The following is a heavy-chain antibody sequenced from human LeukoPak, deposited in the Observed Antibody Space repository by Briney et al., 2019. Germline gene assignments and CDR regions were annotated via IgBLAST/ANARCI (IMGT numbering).Heavy chain of an antibody. Sequence: QAGGSLRLSCAASGFTFSSYAMSWVRQAPGKGLEWVSAISGSGGSTYYADSVKGRFTISRDNSKNTLYLQMNSLRAEDTAVYYCAKLDTKYYYDSSGYPPMCWGQGTLVTVSS. D-gene: IGHD3-22*01. CDR2: ISGSGGST. CDR1: GFTFSSYA. V-gene: IGHV3-23*01. CDR3: AKLDTKYYYDSSGYPPMC. J-gene: IGHJ4*02.